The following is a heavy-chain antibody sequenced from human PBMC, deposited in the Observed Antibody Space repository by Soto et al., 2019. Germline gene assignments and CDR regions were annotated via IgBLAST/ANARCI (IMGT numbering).Heavy chain of an antibody. CDR3: ARDHGATMVRGLDYYYGMDV. CDR2: IYYSGST. D-gene: IGHD3-10*01. CDR1: GGSISSGGYY. Sequence: TSETLSLTCTVSGGSISSGGYYWSWIRQHPGKGLEWIGYIYYSGSTYYNPSLKSRVTISVDTSKNQFSLKLSSVTAADTAVYYCARDHGATMVRGLDYYYGMDVWGQGTTVTVSS. V-gene: IGHV4-31*03. J-gene: IGHJ6*02.